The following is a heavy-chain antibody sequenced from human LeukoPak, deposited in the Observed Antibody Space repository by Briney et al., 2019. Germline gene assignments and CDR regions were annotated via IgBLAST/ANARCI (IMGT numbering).Heavy chain of an antibody. CDR3: ARDWFHAIDY. CDR2: ISSSNSYI. CDR1: GFTFSSYS. V-gene: IGHV3-21*01. J-gene: IGHJ4*02. Sequence: GGSLRLSCAASGFTFSSYSMNWVRQAPGKGLEWVSSISSSNSYICHADSVKGRFTISRDNAKNSLYLQMNSLRAEDTAVYYCARDWFHAIDYWGQGTLVTVSS. D-gene: IGHD2/OR15-2a*01.